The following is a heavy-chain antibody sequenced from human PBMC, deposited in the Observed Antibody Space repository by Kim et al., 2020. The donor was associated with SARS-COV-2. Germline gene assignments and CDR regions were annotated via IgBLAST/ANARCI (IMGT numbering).Heavy chain of an antibody. CDR3: ARLGGDIVVVVAATD. Sequence: GESLKISCKGSGYSFTSYWIGWVRQMPGKGLEWMGIIYPGDSDTRYSPSFQGQVTISADKSISTAYLQWSSLKASDTAMYYCARLGGDIVVVVAATDWGQGTLVTVSS. CDR1: GYSFTSYW. V-gene: IGHV5-51*01. J-gene: IGHJ4*02. D-gene: IGHD2-15*01. CDR2: IYPGDSDT.